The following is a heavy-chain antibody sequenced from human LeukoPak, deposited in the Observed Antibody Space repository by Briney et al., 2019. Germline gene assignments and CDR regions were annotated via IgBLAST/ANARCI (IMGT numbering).Heavy chain of an antibody. D-gene: IGHD2-21*01. J-gene: IGHJ3*02. Sequence: RGESLKISCKGSGYSFTNYWIGWVRQMPGKGLEWMGIIYPGDSDTRYSPSFQGQVTISADKSINTAYLQWSSLKASDTAIYYCARHQEIARSHAFDIWGQGTMVTVSS. CDR2: IYPGDSDT. CDR1: GYSFTNYW. CDR3: ARHQEIARSHAFDI. V-gene: IGHV5-51*01.